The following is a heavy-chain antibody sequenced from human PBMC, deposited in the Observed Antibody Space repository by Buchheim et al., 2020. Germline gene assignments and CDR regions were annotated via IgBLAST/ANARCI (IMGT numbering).Heavy chain of an antibody. CDR1: GFTFSSSW. J-gene: IGHJ5*02. CDR2: IKSDGSRT. CDR3: AKYGSS. Sequence: EVQLVESGGDLIQPGGSLRLSCAASGFTFSSSWMHWVRQVPGKGLVWVSSIKSDGSRTTYADSVKGRFTISRDNGKHTLYLQMSGLRVEDTAVYFCAKYGSSWGQGTL. D-gene: IGHD6-6*01. V-gene: IGHV3-74*03.